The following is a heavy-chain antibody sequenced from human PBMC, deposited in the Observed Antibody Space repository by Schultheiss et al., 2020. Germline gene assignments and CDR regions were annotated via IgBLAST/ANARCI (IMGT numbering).Heavy chain of an antibody. V-gene: IGHV1-3*01. D-gene: IGHD1-14*01. CDR3: ARAPDKYYYGDY. CDR2: INAANGNR. J-gene: IGHJ4*02. CDR1: IHLHYLC. Sequence: ASSEGLLQGFWIHLHYLCYALGAPGPGQRLEWMGWINAANGNRKYSQKLQGRITITRDTSASTAYMELSSLRSEDTAVYYCARAPDKYYYGDYWGQGTLVTVSS.